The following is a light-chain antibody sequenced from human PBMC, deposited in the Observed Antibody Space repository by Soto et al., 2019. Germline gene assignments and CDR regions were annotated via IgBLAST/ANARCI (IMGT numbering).Light chain of an antibody. V-gene: IGLV1-47*01. J-gene: IGLJ3*02. CDR1: GSNIGSTY. CDR2: RNN. CDR3: ASWDDSLNHWV. Sequence: QSVLTQPPSASATPGQRVTISCSGSGSNIGSTYVDWYQQLPGAAPKLLIYRNNQRPSGVPDRFSGSKSGTSASLAISGLRSEDEADYHCASWDDSLNHWVFGGGTKSPS.